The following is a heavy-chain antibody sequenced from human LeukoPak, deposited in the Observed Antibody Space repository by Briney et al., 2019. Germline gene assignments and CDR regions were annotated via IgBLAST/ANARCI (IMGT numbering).Heavy chain of an antibody. V-gene: IGHV1-8*01. CDR2: MNPNSGNT. CDR1: GYTFTSYD. J-gene: IGHJ4*02. Sequence: ASVKVSCKASGYTFTSYDINWVRQATGQGLEWMGWMNPNSGNTGYAQKFQGRVTMTRNTSISTAYMELSSLRSEDTAVYYCARGVSGIAVAGTYFDYWGQGTLVTVSS. D-gene: IGHD6-19*01. CDR3: ARGVSGIAVAGTYFDY.